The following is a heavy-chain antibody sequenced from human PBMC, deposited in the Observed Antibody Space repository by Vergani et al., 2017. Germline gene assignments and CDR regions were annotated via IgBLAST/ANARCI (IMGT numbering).Heavy chain of an antibody. CDR3: ARDREDTYYYYGMDV. J-gene: IGHJ6*02. D-gene: IGHD2-15*01. V-gene: IGHV1-69*18. CDR2: IIPIFGTA. Sequence: QVQLVQSGAEVKKPGSSVKVSCKASGGTFSSYAISWVRQAPGQGLEWMGRIIPIFGTANYAQKFQGRVTLTADESTSTAYMELSSLRSEDTSVYYCARDREDTYYYYGMDVWGQGTTVTVSS. CDR1: GGTFSSYA.